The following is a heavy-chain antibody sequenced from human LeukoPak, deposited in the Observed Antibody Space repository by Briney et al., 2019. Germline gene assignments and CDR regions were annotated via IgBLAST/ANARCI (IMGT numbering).Heavy chain of an antibody. Sequence: ASVKVSCKASGYPFSAHFLNRVRQAPGQGLEWMGNIDTTTGNPRYAQDFTGRFVFSLDTSVSTAYLQITSLKADDTAAYYCVRGTPTPGMDYWGQGTQVTVSS. V-gene: IGHV7-4-1*02. D-gene: IGHD3-10*01. CDR1: GYPFSAHF. CDR2: IDTTTGNP. CDR3: VRGTPTPGMDY. J-gene: IGHJ4*02.